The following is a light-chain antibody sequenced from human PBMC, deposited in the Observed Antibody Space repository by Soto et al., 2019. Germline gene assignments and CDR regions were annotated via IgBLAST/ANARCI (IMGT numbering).Light chain of an antibody. V-gene: IGLV2-14*01. CDR1: SSDIGDYNY. CDR3: SSYTSSSTYV. CDR2: DVS. Sequence: QSVLTQPASVSGSPGQSITISCSGTSSDIGDYNYVSWYQHHPGKAPKLMIYDVSNRPSGVSNRFSGSKSGNTASLTISGLQAEDEADYYCSSYTSSSTYVFGTGTQLTVL. J-gene: IGLJ1*01.